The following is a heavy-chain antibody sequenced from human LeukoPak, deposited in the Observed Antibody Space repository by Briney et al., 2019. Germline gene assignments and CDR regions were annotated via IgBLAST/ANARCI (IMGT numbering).Heavy chain of an antibody. CDR1: GLSFSSYG. CDR2: IQYDGSNK. J-gene: IGHJ6*04. Sequence: GGSLRLSCAASGLSFSSYGMHWVRQAPGKGLEWVAFIQYDGSNKFYADSVKGRFTISRDNAKNSLYLQMNSLRAEDTAVYYCAELGITMIGGVWGKGTTVTISS. D-gene: IGHD3-10*02. CDR3: AELGITMIGGV. V-gene: IGHV3-30*12.